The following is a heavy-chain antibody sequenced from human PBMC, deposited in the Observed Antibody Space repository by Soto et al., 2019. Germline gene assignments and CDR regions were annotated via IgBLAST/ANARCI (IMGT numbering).Heavy chain of an antibody. CDR1: GYSFTSYW. D-gene: IGHD2-15*01. V-gene: IGHV5-51*01. CDR2: IYPGDSDT. CDR3: ARPVYGGKPYYYGMDV. Sequence: RGESLKISCKGSGYSFTSYWIGWVRQMPGKGLEWMGIIYPGDSDTRYSPSFQGQVTISADKSISTAYLQWSSLKASDTAMYYCARPVYGGKPYYYGMDVWGQGTTVTVSS. J-gene: IGHJ6*02.